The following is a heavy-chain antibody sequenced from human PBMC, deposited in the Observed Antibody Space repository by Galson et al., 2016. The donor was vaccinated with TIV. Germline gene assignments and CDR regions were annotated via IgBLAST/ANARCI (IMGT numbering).Heavy chain of an antibody. CDR2: SYYSGST. D-gene: IGHD3-16*01. Sequence: SETLSLTCTVSGGSISNYYWTWIRQPPGKGLEWIGNSYYSGSTNYNPSLKSRVIISVGTSKNHFSLRLTSVTAADTAIFYCARGLGHLDVWGQGTTVTVSS. CDR1: GGSISNYY. J-gene: IGHJ6*02. V-gene: IGHV4-59*08. CDR3: ARGLGHLDV.